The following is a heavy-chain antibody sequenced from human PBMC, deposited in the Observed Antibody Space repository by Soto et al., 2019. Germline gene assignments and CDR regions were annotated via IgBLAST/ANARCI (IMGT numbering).Heavy chain of an antibody. CDR1: ADTFTSYY. J-gene: IGHJ3*02. Sequence: ASVKVSCKAPADTFTSYYIHWVRQAPGQGLEWMGWISAYNGNTNYAQKLQGRVTMTTDTSTSTAYMELRSLRSDDTAVYYCARVGFDSSSSVNDAFDIWGQGTMVTVSS. V-gene: IGHV1-18*04. CDR2: ISAYNGNT. CDR3: ARVGFDSSSSVNDAFDI. D-gene: IGHD6-6*01.